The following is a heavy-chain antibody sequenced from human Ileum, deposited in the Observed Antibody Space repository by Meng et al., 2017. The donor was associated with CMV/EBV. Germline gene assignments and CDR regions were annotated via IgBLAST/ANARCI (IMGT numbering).Heavy chain of an antibody. V-gene: IGHV3-53*01. D-gene: IGHD2-15*01. J-gene: IGHJ4*02. CDR3: AGGWRAY. CDR1: GFTVSSNY. Sequence: EGQLVESGGSLILPGESLGLAFAASGFTVSSNYMSWVRQASGKGLEWVSVIDSGGNTYHADSVKGRFTISRDNSKNTLYLQMNNLRAEDTAVYYCAGGWRAYWGQGTLVTVSS. CDR2: IDSGGNT.